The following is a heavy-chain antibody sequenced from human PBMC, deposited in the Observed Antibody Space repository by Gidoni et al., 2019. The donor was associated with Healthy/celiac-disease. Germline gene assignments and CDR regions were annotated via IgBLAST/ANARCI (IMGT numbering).Heavy chain of an antibody. V-gene: IGHV3-30*18. Sequence: QVQLVESGGGVVQPGRSLRLSCAASGFTFSSYGMHWVRQAPGKGLEWVAVISYDGSNKYYADSVKGRFTISRDNSKNTLYLQMNSLRAEDTAVYYCAKDLSIWFGTDAFDIWGQGTMVTVSS. CDR1: GFTFSSYG. CDR2: ISYDGSNK. CDR3: AKDLSIWFGTDAFDI. D-gene: IGHD3-10*01. J-gene: IGHJ3*02.